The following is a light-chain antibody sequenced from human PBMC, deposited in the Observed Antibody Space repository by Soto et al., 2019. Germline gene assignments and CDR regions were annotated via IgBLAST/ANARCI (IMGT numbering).Light chain of an antibody. J-gene: IGKJ3*01. V-gene: IGKV1-39*01. CDR3: QQSYSTLGS. Sequence: DIQMTQSPSSLSASVGDRVTITCRASQSISSYLNWYQQKPGKAPKLLIYAASSLQSGVTSRFSGRGSGTDFTLTISSLQPEDFATYYCQQSYSTLGSFRPGTEVDIK. CDR1: QSISSY. CDR2: AAS.